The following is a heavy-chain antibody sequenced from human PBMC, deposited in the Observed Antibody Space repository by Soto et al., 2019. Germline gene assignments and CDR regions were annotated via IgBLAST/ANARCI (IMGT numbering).Heavy chain of an antibody. CDR1: GGSISSSSYY. J-gene: IGHJ6*02. D-gene: IGHD3-3*01. Sequence: QLQLQESGPGLVKPSETLSLTCTVSGGSISSSSYYWGWIRQPPGKGLEWIGGIYYSGSTYYNPSLQRRVTISVDTSKNQFSLKLSSVTAADTAVYYCARRPVTIFGVVIIPKYYYYGMDVWGQGTTVTVSS. CDR3: ARRPVTIFGVVIIPKYYYYGMDV. V-gene: IGHV4-39*01. CDR2: IYYSGST.